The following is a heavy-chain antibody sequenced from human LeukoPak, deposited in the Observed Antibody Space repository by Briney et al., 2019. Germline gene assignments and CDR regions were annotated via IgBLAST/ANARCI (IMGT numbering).Heavy chain of an antibody. CDR3: ASQANFYDSSGYFRP. D-gene: IGHD3-22*01. CDR2: IYYSGST. V-gene: IGHV4-31*03. Sequence: SQTLSLTCTVSGDSINSGGYYWTWIRQHPGKGLEWIGYIYYSGSTYYNPSLRSRVTLSLDTSKNQFSLKLNSVTAAVTAVYYCASQANFYDSSGYFRPWGQGTLVTVSS. J-gene: IGHJ1*01. CDR1: GDSINSGGYY.